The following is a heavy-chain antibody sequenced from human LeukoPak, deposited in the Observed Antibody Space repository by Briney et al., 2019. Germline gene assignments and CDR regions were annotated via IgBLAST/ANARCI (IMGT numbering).Heavy chain of an antibody. J-gene: IGHJ4*02. CDR1: GFTFSSYS. D-gene: IGHD2-21*02. V-gene: IGHV3-21*01. Sequence: GSLRLFCAASGFTFSSYSMNWVRQAPGKGLECVSSITSSGTYIYYADSVKGRFTISRDNSKNTLYLQMNSLRTEDTAVYYCAKLLGGGDCYYCEAYWGQGTLVTVSS. CDR3: AKLLGGGDCYYCEAY. CDR2: ITSSGTYI.